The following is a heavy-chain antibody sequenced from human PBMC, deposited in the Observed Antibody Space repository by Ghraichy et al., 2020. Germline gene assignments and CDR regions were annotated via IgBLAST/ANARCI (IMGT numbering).Heavy chain of an antibody. D-gene: IGHD2-15*01. J-gene: IGHJ6*02. V-gene: IGHV3-30*04. CDR3: ARGASGLHHFYYYGMDV. Sequence: GESLNISCAASGFTFSNSPMHWVRQAPGKGLEWVAVTSDAGSKKYYAGSVKGRFTISRDNSKNTLYLQMNSLRAEDTAVYYCARGASGLHHFYYYGMDVWGQGTTVTVSS. CDR2: TSDAGSKK. CDR1: GFTFSNSP.